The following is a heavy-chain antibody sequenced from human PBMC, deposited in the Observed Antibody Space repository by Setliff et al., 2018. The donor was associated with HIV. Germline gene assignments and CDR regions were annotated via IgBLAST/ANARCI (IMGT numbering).Heavy chain of an antibody. Sequence: LRLSCAASGFTFSSYEMNWVRQAPGKGLEWVSYISSSGSTIYYADSVKGRFTVSRDSSKNTLYLQMNSLRHEDTAVYYCARNGGEIMLDYWGQGTLVTVSS. V-gene: IGHV3-48*03. CDR1: GFTFSSYE. J-gene: IGHJ4*02. D-gene: IGHD3-16*01. CDR2: ISSSGSTI. CDR3: ARNGGEIMLDY.